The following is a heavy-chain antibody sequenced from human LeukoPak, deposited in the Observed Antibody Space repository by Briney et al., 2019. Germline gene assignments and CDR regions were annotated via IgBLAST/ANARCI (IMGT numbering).Heavy chain of an antibody. CDR1: GYTFTAYY. CDR3: ASVTYSDSSSDFDH. D-gene: IGHD6-6*01. V-gene: IGHV1-2*02. J-gene: IGHJ4*02. CDR2: LYPNSGGT. Sequence: GSVRVSCKTSGYTFTAYYMHWVRQAPGQGLGWMGWLYPNSGGTEYAEKFQGRVTMTRDTSTSTAYMELSRLTSDDTAVYYCASVTYSDSSSDFDHWGQGTLVTVSS.